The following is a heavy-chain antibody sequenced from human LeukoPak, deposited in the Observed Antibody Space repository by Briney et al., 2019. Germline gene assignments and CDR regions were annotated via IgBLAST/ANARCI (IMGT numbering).Heavy chain of an antibody. CDR2: IYPGDSDT. D-gene: IGHD4-11*01. CDR1: GYSFSTYW. V-gene: IGHV5-51*01. J-gene: IGHJ3*02. CDR3: ARPFHPLLTNFFAFDI. Sequence: GESLKIPCKGSGYSFSTYWIGWVRQMPGKGLEWMGIIYPGDSDTRYSPSFQGQVTISADKAISTAYLQWSTLKASETAMYYCARPFHPLLTNFFAFDIWGQGTMVTVSS.